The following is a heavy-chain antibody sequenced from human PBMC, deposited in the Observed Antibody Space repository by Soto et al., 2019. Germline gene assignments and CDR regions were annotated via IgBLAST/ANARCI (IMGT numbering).Heavy chain of an antibody. CDR1: VYICSPYS. J-gene: IGHJ6*02. D-gene: IGHD1-1*01. V-gene: IGHV1-3*01. Sequence: SVQFSCKASVYICSPYSMHWVRQAHGQILEWMGWINGGTGQTKHSHRFQDRVTITRDTSASTAYMELSSLRSEDTAVYYCARGKGMEENYYYYGLDIWGQGTKVTVSS. CDR3: ARGKGMEENYYYYGLDI. CDR2: INGGTGQT.